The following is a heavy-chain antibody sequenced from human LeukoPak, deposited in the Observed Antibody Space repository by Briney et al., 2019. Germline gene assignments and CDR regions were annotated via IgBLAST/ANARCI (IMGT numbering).Heavy chain of an antibody. D-gene: IGHD3-10*01. CDR1: GFTLSSYA. CDR3: ARQKLSHGNFDY. CDR2: IGIAGDT. Sequence: PGGSLRLSCAASGFTLSSYAMHWVRQATGKGLEWVSAIGIAGDTFYAGSVKGRFTISRENAKNSFYLQMNSLTVEDTAVYYCARQKLSHGNFDYWGQGTLVTVSS. V-gene: IGHV3-13*01. J-gene: IGHJ4*02.